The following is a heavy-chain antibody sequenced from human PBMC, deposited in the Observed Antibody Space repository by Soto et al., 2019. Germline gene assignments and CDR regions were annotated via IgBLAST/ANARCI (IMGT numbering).Heavy chain of an antibody. CDR1: GYTFTSYG. CDR2: ISAYNGNT. D-gene: IGHD3-9*01. Sequence: ASVKVSCKASGYTFTSYGISWVRQAPGQGLEWMGWISAYNGNTNYAQKLQGRVTMTTDTSTSTAYMELRSLRSDDTAVYYCARLYHYDILTGYMHYYGMDVWRQGTTVTVSS. V-gene: IGHV1-18*04. CDR3: ARLYHYDILTGYMHYYGMDV. J-gene: IGHJ6*02.